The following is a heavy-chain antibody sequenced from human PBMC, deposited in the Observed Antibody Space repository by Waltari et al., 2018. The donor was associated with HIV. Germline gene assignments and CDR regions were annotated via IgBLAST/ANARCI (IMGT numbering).Heavy chain of an antibody. V-gene: IGHV3-48*01. CDR1: GFTFSDYS. D-gene: IGHD2-15*01. Sequence: EVQLVESGGKLVQPGGSLRLSCLASGFTFSDYSMNWVRQGPGKGVEWVAYSSATGTTIFYANSVKGRFTVSRDNVENSLYLDMSSLRAEDTGDYYCARCETVVTPFINKYLGLYVWGPGTTVTVSS. CDR3: ARCETVVTPFINKYLGLYV. J-gene: IGHJ6*02. CDR2: SSATGTTI.